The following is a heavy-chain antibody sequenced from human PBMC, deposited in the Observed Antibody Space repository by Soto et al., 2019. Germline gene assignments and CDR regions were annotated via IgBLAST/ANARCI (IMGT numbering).Heavy chain of an antibody. CDR2: INAGNGNT. CDR3: ARGVENIVVVLDVFGYYGMDV. Sequence: ASVKLSCNTSGHTFTSYAIYLALHAPGQRLEWMGWINAGNGNTKYSQKLQGRVTFTGDTSASTAHMELSSLRSEDTAVYFCARGVENIVVVLDVFGYYGMDVWGQGTTVTVSS. V-gene: IGHV1-3*01. J-gene: IGHJ6*02. CDR1: GHTFTSYA. D-gene: IGHD2-2*01.